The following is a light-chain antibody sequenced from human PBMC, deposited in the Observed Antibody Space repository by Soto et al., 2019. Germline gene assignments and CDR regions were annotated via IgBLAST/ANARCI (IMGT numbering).Light chain of an antibody. Sequence: DVVMTQSPLSLSVTPGEPASSSCRSSQRLLNSNERNNLDWYLQKPGQSPQLLIYLGSNRASGVPDRFSGSASGTDFTLKISRVEAEDVGVYYCMQALQSPRTFGQGTKLEIK. J-gene: IGKJ2*01. CDR1: QRLLNSNERNN. V-gene: IGKV2-28*01. CDR3: MQALQSPRT. CDR2: LGS.